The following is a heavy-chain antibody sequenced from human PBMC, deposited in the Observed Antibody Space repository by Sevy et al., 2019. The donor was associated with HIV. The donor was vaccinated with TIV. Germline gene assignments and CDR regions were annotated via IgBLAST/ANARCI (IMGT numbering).Heavy chain of an antibody. J-gene: IGHJ6*02. CDR3: AREGGYSYGHTTYYYGMDV. CDR2: IWYDGSNK. D-gene: IGHD5-18*01. Sequence: GGSLRLSCAASGFTFSSYGMHWVRQAPGKGLEWVAVIWYDGSNKYYADSVKGRFTISRDNSKNTLYLQMNSLRAEDTAVYYCAREGGYSYGHTTYYYGMDVWGQGTTVTVSS. CDR1: GFTFSSYG. V-gene: IGHV3-33*01.